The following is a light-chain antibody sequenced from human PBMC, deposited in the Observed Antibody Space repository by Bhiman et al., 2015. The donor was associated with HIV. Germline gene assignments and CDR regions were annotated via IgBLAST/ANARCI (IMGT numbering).Light chain of an antibody. J-gene: IGLJ1*01. CDR3: SSYTSSSSYV. CDR2: DVS. V-gene: IGLV2-14*03. CDR1: SSDIGDFHY. Sequence: QSALTQPASVSGSPGQSITISCSGTSSDIGDFHYVSWYQQHPGKAPKLMIYDVSNRPSGVSNRFSGSKSGNTASLTISGLQAEDEADYYCSSYTSSSSYVFGTGTKVTVL.